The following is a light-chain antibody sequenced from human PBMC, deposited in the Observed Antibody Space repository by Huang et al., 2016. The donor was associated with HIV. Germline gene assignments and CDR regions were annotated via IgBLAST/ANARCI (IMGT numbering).Light chain of an antibody. CDR3: QQRSNWPPLT. CDR2: DAS. V-gene: IGKV3-11*01. CDR1: QSVSTN. J-gene: IGKJ4*01. Sequence: EIVLTQSPVTLSLSPGDRATLSCRASQSVSTNLAWYQQKPGQAPRLLIYDASSRGSGIPARFSGRGSGTDFTLTISSLEPEDFAIYYCQQRSNWPPLTFGGGSKVEMK.